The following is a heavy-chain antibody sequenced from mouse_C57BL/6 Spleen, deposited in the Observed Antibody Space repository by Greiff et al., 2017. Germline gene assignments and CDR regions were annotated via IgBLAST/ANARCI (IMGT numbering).Heavy chain of an antibody. CDR3: TRDRYGSAMDY. V-gene: IGHV5-9-1*02. J-gene: IGHJ4*01. CDR1: GFTFSSYA. D-gene: IGHD2-14*01. CDR2: ISSGGDYI. Sequence: EVKVVESGEGLVKPGGSLKLSCAASGFTFSSYAMSWVRQTPEKRLEWVAYISSGGDYIYYADTVKGRFTISRDNARNTLYLQMSSLKSEDTAMYYCTRDRYGSAMDYWGQGTSVTVSS.